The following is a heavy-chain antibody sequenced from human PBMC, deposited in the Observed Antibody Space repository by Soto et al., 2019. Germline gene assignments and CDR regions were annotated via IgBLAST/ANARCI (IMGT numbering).Heavy chain of an antibody. V-gene: IGHV3-33*06. CDR3: AKDRSSSLDGMDV. J-gene: IGHJ6*02. CDR1: GFTFSRYG. D-gene: IGHD6-13*01. CDR2: IWYDGSNK. Sequence: GGSLRLSCAASGFTFSRYGMHWVRQAPDKELEWVAVIWYDGSNKYYADSVKGRFTISRDNSKNTLYLQVNSLRAEDTAVYYCAKDRSSSLDGMDVWGQGTTVTVSS.